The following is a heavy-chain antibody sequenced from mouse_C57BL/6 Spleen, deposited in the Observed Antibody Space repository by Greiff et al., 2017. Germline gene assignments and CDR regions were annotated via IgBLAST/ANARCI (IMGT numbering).Heavy chain of an antibody. CDR3: ARQGAYYSNGFDY. D-gene: IGHD2-5*01. V-gene: IGHV5-9*01. J-gene: IGHJ2*01. CDR2: ISGGGGNT. CDR1: GFTFSSYT. Sequence: EVQRVESGGGLVKPGGSLKLSCAASGFTFSSYTMSWVRQTPEKRLEWVATISGGGGNTYYPDSVKGRFTISRDNAKNTLYLQMSSLRSEDTALYYCARQGAYYSNGFDYWGQGTTLTVSS.